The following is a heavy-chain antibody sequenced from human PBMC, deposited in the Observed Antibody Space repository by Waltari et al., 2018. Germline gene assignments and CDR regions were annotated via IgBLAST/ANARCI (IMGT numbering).Heavy chain of an antibody. D-gene: IGHD4-17*01. CDR3: ARGARRTTVTTGWWYFDL. Sequence: EVQLVESGGGLVQPGGSLRLSCAASGFTYNLYWLPWVRQVPGKGLVCVSRSNSDGSSSSYADSVNGRFTIYKDNAKNTVYLQMNSLRVDDTAIYYCARGARRTTVTTGWWYFDLWGRGTLVTVSS. CDR1: GFTYNLYW. J-gene: IGHJ2*01. CDR2: SNSDGSSS. V-gene: IGHV3-74*01.